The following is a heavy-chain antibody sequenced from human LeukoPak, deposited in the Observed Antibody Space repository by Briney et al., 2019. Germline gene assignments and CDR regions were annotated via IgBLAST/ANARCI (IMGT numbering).Heavy chain of an antibody. CDR2: IYYSGST. CDR1: GGSISSGDYY. Sequence: PSETLSLTCTVSGGSISSGDYYWSWIRQPPGKGLEWIGYIYYSGSTHYNPSLKSRVTISVDTSKNQFSLKLSSVTAADTAVYYCASSNSGSYLGAFDIWGQGTMVTVSS. V-gene: IGHV4-30-4*01. CDR3: ASSNSGSYLGAFDI. J-gene: IGHJ3*02. D-gene: IGHD1-26*01.